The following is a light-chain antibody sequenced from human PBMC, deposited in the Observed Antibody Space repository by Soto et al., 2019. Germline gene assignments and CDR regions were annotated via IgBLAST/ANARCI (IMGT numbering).Light chain of an antibody. CDR2: YDN. CDR1: SSNIGNNA. V-gene: IGLV1-36*01. J-gene: IGLJ1*01. Sequence: QSVLTQQPSVSEAPRQRVTISCSGGSSNIGNNAVNWYQQLPGQAPKIVIYYDNLLTSGVSDRFSGSKSGISASLAISDLQSDDEADYYCASWDDSLNAYVFGPGTKVTVL. CDR3: ASWDDSLNAYV.